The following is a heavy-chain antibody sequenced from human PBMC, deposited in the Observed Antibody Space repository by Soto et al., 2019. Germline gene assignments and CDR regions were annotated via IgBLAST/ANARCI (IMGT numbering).Heavy chain of an antibody. CDR3: AGGTTDGYGDWFDP. D-gene: IGHD3-10*01. CDR2: IHSSGSI. CDR1: GGSISSDDYY. V-gene: IGHV4-30-4*01. Sequence: PSETLSLTCTVSGGSISSDDYYWSWIRQAPGRGLEWIGYIHSSGSIYYNPSLKSRVTISSDTSKTQISLRLNSVTAADTAVYYCAGGTTDGYGDWFDPWGQGTLVTVSS. J-gene: IGHJ5*02.